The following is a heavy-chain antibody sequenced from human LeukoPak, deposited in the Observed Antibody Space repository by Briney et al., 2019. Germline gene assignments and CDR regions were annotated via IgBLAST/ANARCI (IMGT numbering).Heavy chain of an antibody. V-gene: IGHV3-20*01. J-gene: IGHJ4*02. D-gene: IGHD6-6*01. CDR1: GFTLDDYC. CDR2: INWTGGST. CDR3: ARRPYSSSSHYFDY. Sequence: PGGSLTLSCAASGFTLDDYCMSWVRQAPGRGLEWVAGINWTGGSTTYAGSVRGRFTSSRDNAKNSLYLEMTSLRAEDTALYHCARRPYSSSSHYFDYWGQRTLVTVSS.